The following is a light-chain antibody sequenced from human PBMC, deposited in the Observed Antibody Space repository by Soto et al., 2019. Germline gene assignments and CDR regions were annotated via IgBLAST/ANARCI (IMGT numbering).Light chain of an antibody. V-gene: IGLV3-1*01. CDR1: KLGYKY. CDR3: QTWDSNTVV. J-gene: IGLJ2*01. Sequence: SYELTQPPSVSVSPGQTASITCSGEKLGYKYVCGYQQRPGQSPVLVMYQDLKRPSGIPERFSGSNSGNTASLTIRGTQSMDEADYYCQTWDSNTVVFGGGTKLTVL. CDR2: QDL.